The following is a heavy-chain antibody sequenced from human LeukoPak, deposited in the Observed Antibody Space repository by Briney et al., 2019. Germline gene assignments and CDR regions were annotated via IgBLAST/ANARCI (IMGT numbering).Heavy chain of an antibody. CDR1: GGSVSSSSYY. Sequence: SETLSLTCTVSGGSVSSSSYYWGWIRQPPGKGLEWIGSIYYSGSTYYNPSLKSRVTISVDTSKNQFSLKLSSVTAADTAVYYCARHSGYCSGGSCYPNWFDPWGQGTLVTVSS. J-gene: IGHJ5*02. D-gene: IGHD2-15*01. CDR3: ARHSGYCSGGSCYPNWFDP. V-gene: IGHV4-39*01. CDR2: IYYSGST.